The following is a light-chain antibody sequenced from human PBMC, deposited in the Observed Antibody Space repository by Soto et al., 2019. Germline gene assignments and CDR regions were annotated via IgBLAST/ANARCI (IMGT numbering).Light chain of an antibody. CDR2: GAS. V-gene: IGKV3-20*01. J-gene: IGKJ4*01. Sequence: IVLTQSPATLSLSPGERATLSCTASQHVTTTYIAWYQQKFGQAPRLLIYGASTRATGTPDRFTGGGFGTDFTLTISRVEPEDFAVYYCQQYVSSFTFGGGTKVEMK. CDR3: QQYVSSFT. CDR1: QHVTTTY.